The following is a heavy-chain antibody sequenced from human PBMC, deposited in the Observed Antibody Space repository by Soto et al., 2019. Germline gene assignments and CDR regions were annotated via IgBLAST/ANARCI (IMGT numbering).Heavy chain of an antibody. Sequence: SVKVSCKASGGTFSSYAISWVRQAPGQGLEWMGGIIPIFGTANYAQKFQGRVTITADESTSTAYMELSSLRSEDTAVYYCARDIVVVTASGGAYYYYGMDVWGQGTTVTVSS. CDR1: GGTFSSYA. CDR3: ARDIVVVTASGGAYYYYGMDV. J-gene: IGHJ6*02. CDR2: IIPIFGTA. V-gene: IGHV1-69*13. D-gene: IGHD2-21*02.